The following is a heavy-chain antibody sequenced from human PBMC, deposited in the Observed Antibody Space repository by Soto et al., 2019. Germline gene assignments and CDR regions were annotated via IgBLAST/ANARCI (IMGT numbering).Heavy chain of an antibody. J-gene: IGHJ3*02. CDR1: GFTFDDYA. V-gene: IGHV3-9*01. CDR2: ISWNSGSI. CDR3: AKDILMITHCSGGSCYIGGAFDI. D-gene: IGHD2-15*01. Sequence: GGSLRLSCAASGFTFDDYAMHWVRQAPGKGLEWVSGISWNSGSIGYADSVKGRFTIARDNAKNSLYLQMNSLRAEDTALYYCAKDILMITHCSGGSCYIGGAFDIWGQGTMVTVSS.